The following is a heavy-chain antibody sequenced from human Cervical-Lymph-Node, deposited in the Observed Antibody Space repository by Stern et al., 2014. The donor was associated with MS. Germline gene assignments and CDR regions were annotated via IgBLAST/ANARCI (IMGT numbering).Heavy chain of an antibody. CDR3: ALRRSYYVY. Sequence: VQLLESGSEVKKPGSSVKVSCKPSGDTFSSYALSWVRQAPGQGLEWVGGLIPFFGATRYGQKFQGRGTITPEESTGTAFMELTNLTSDDTAVYYCALRRSYYVYWGQGTLITVSS. CDR1: GDTFSSYA. V-gene: IGHV1-69*01. CDR2: LIPFFGAT. J-gene: IGHJ4*02. D-gene: IGHD4-11*01.